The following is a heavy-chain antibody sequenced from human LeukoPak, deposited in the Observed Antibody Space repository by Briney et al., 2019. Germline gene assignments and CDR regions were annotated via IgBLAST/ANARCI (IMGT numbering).Heavy chain of an antibody. Sequence: GGSLRLSCAASGFIVTNAWMSWVRQAPGKGLEWVGHIRKKADDGKTDYAAPVKGRFTISRDDSTNTLFLEMSGLKPEDTAVYYCTADPPGDWQALDYWGQGTLVAVSS. CDR3: TADPPGDWQALDY. CDR2: IRKKADDGKT. J-gene: IGHJ4*02. CDR1: GFIVTNAW. D-gene: IGHD3/OR15-3a*01. V-gene: IGHV3-15*01.